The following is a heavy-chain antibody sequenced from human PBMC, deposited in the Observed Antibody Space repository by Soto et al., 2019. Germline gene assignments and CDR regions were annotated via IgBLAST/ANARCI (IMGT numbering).Heavy chain of an antibody. CDR1: GFTFSSYA. CDR3: ARDLRSGWNLNPSLTGYSSYGMDV. V-gene: IGHV3-30-3*01. CDR2: ISYDGSNK. J-gene: IGHJ6*02. Sequence: GGSLRLSCAASGFTFSSYAMHWVRQAPGKGLEWVAVISYDGSNKYYADSVKGRFTISRDNSKNTLYLQMNSLRAEDTAVYYCARDLRSGWNLNPSLTGYSSYGMDVWGQGTTVTVSS. D-gene: IGHD6-19*01.